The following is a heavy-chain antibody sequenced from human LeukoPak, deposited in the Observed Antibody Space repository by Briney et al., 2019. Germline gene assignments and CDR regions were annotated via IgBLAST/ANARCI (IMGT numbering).Heavy chain of an antibody. CDR1: GYSISSGYY. J-gene: IGHJ3*02. CDR2: IFHSAST. V-gene: IGHV4-38-2*01. D-gene: IGHD5-24*01. CDR3: ARRVEMDI. Sequence: PSETLSLTCAVSGYSISSGYYWGWIRQPPGKGREWIGSIFHSASTYYNPSLKSRVTISVDTSKNQFSLKLSSVTAADTAVYYCARRVEMDIWGQGTMVTVSS.